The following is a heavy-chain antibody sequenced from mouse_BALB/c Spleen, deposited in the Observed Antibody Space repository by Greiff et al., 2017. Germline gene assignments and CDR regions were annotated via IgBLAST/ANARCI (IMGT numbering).Heavy chain of an antibody. CDR3: ARDARSWYFDV. CDR1: GFTFSDFY. V-gene: IGHV7-1*02. CDR2: SRNKANDYTT. Sequence: DVKLVESGGGLVQPGGSLRLSCATSGFTFSDFYMEWVRQPPGKRLEWIAASRNKANDYTTEYSASVKGRFIVSRDTSQSILYLQMNALRAEDTAIYYCARDARSWYFDVWGAGTTVTVSS. J-gene: IGHJ1*01.